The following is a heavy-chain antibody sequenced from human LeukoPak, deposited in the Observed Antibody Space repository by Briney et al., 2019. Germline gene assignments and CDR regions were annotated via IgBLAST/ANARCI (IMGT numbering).Heavy chain of an antibody. CDR1: EFPFSMYW. J-gene: IGHJ4*02. V-gene: IGHV3-7*01. CDR2: INQDGSEK. Sequence: GGSLRLSCAASEFPFSMYWMNWVRQAPGKGLEWVANINQDGSEKNYVDSVKGRFTISRDNAKNSLYLQMNSLRAEDTAVYYCAREAPSSDTVTTTAYYFDYWGQGTLVTVSS. CDR3: AREAPSSDTVTTTAYYFDY. D-gene: IGHD4-17*01.